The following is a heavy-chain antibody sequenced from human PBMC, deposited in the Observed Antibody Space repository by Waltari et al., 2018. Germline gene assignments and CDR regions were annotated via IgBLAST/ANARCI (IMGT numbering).Heavy chain of an antibody. Sequence: QVQLQQWGAGLLKPSETLSLTCAVYGGSFSGYYWSWIRQPPGKGLEWIGEINHSGSTNYNPSLKSRVTISVDTSKNQFSLKLSSVTAADTAVYYCARLVTRTYYYYGMDVWGQGTRVTVSS. V-gene: IGHV4-34*01. J-gene: IGHJ6*02. CDR2: INHSGST. CDR1: GGSFSGYY. CDR3: ARLVTRTYYYYGMDV. D-gene: IGHD2-21*02.